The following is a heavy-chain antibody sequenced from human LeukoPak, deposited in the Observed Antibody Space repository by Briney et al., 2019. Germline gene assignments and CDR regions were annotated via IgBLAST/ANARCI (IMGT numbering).Heavy chain of an antibody. J-gene: IGHJ6*03. Sequence: ASVKVSCKASGYTFTGYYMHWVRQAPGQGLEWMGWINPNSGGTNYAQKLQGRITMTTDTSTSTAYMELRSLRSDDTAVYYCARDNSGYSSGWYFPLSYYYYMDVWGKGTTVTISS. V-gene: IGHV1-2*02. CDR1: GYTFTGYY. CDR2: INPNSGGT. D-gene: IGHD6-19*01. CDR3: ARDNSGYSSGWYFPLSYYYYMDV.